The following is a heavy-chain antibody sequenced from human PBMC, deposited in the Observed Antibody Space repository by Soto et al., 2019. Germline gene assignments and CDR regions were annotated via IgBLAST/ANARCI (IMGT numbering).Heavy chain of an antibody. CDR2: IIPIFGTA. CDR1: GGTFSSYA. CDR3: ARGADCSSTSCYDY. Sequence: SVKVSCKASGGTFSSYAISWVRQAPGQGLEWMGGIIPIFGTANYAQKFQGRVTITADESTSTAYMELSSLRSEDTAVYYCARGADCSSTSCYDYWGQGTLVTVSS. J-gene: IGHJ4*02. D-gene: IGHD2-2*01. V-gene: IGHV1-69*13.